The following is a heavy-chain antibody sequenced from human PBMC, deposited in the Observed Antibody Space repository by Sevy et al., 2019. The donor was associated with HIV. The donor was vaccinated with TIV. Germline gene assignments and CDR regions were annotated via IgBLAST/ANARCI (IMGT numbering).Heavy chain of an antibody. Sequence: GGYLRLSCAASGFTFSTYAMTWVRQAPGKGLQWVSVISGSGGSTYYADSVKGRFTSSRDNSKNTMYLQMNSLRAEDTAVYYCARRPDFGVVIPTGVMDVWGQGTTVIVSS. D-gene: IGHD3-3*01. CDR2: ISGSGGST. J-gene: IGHJ6*02. V-gene: IGHV3-23*01. CDR1: GFTFSTYA. CDR3: ARRPDFGVVIPTGVMDV.